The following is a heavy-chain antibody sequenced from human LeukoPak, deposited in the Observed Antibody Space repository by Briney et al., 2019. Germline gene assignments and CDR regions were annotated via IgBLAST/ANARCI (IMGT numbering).Heavy chain of an antibody. CDR1: GFTFDDYG. CDR2: INWNGGST. CDR3: ARGLRFLEWLSGFDY. V-gene: IGHV3-20*04. D-gene: IGHD3-3*01. J-gene: IGHJ4*02. Sequence: PEGSLRLSCAASGFTFDDYGMSWVRQAPGKGLEWVSGINWNGGSTGYADSVKGRFTISRDNAKNSLYLQMNSLRAEDTALYYCARGLRFLEWLSGFDYWGQGTLVTVSS.